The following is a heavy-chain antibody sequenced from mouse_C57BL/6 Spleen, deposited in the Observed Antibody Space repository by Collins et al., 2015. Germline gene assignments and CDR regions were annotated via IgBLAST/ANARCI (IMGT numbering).Heavy chain of an antibody. D-gene: IGHD1-1*02. CDR1: GYTFTSYW. J-gene: IGHJ2*01. V-gene: IGHV1-52*01. CDR3: ARGVSYYPGY. Sequence: QVQLQQPGAELVRPGSSVKLSCKASGYTFTSYWMHWVKQRPIQGLEWIGNIDPSDSETHYNQKFKDKATLTVDKSSSTAYMQLSSLTSEDSAVYYCARGVSYYPGYWGQGTTLTVSS. CDR2: IDPSDSET.